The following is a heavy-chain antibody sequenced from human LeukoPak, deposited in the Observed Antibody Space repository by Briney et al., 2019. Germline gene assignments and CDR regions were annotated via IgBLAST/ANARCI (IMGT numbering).Heavy chain of an antibody. V-gene: IGHV4-59*08. J-gene: IGHJ4*02. Sequence: PSETLSLTCTVSGGSVSGYYWSWIRQPPGGGLEWIGYIYHTGHTHYNASLKGPVTMSMDTSQSQISLRMSSMTAADAAVYYCTRHPFMSPFDYWGQGTLVTVSS. CDR1: GGSVSGYY. D-gene: IGHD3-10*02. CDR3: TRHPFMSPFDY. CDR2: IYHTGHT.